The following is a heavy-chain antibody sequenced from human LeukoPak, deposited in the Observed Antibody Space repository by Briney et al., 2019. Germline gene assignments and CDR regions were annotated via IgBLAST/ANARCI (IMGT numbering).Heavy chain of an antibody. D-gene: IGHD1-26*01. J-gene: IGHJ4*02. CDR2: ISSSSSYI. CDR3: ARDLGATKFDY. Sequence: GGSLRLSCAASGFTFSSYSMNWVRQAPGKGLEWVSSISSSSSYIYYADSVKGRFTISRDNAKNSPYLQMNSLRAEDTAVYYCARDLGATKFDYWGQGTLVTVSS. V-gene: IGHV3-21*01. CDR1: GFTFSSYS.